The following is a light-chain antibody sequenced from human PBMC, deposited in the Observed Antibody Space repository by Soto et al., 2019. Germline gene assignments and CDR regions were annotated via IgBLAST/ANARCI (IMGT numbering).Light chain of an antibody. V-gene: IGKV3-11*01. J-gene: IGKJ5*01. Sequence: PGKIAPLSCRASESVDFHLAWYQQKPGQAPRLLIYDASVRATGTPARFSGSGSGTAFTLTISSLEPEDFALYYCQQRSTWPTFGQGTRLEIK. CDR1: ESVDFH. CDR3: QQRSTWPT. CDR2: DAS.